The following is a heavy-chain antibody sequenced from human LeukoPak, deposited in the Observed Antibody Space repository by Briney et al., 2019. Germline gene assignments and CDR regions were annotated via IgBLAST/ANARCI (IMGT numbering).Heavy chain of an antibody. CDR3: ARDVRTIFGVVTIYPSDY. CDR1: GFTFSSHD. V-gene: IGHV1-2*02. Sequence: PGGSLRLSCAASGFTFSSHDMHWVRQAPGQGLEWMGWINPNSGGTNYAQKFQGRVTMTRDASISTAYMELSRLRSDDTAVYYCARDVRTIFGVVTIYPSDYWGQGTLVTVSS. J-gene: IGHJ4*02. D-gene: IGHD3-3*01. CDR2: INPNSGGT.